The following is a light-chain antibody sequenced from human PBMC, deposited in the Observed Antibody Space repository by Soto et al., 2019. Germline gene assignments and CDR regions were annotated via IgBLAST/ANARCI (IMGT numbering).Light chain of an antibody. V-gene: IGLV2-14*01. CDR3: SSYTSRATWV. J-gene: IGLJ3*02. CDR2: GVS. CDR1: SSDVGGYIY. Sequence: QSVLTQPASVSGSPGQSITISCTGTSSDVGGYIYVSWYQQHPGKAPKLMIYGVSNRPSGVSDRFSGSKSGNTASLTISGLQAEDEADYYCSSYTSRATWVFGGGTKLTVL.